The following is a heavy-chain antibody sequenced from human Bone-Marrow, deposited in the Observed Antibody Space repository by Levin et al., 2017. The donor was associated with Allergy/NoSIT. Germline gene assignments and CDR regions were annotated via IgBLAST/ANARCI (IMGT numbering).Heavy chain of an antibody. CDR1: GFTFTTYA. CDR2: ISYDGTNK. D-gene: IGHD3-16*01. V-gene: IGHV3-30-3*01. CDR3: ARAPPRGPIDH. J-gene: IGHJ4*02. Sequence: GGSLRLSCAASGFTFTTYAVHWVRQAPGKGLEWVAVISYDGTNKYYADSVAGRFTISRDNSKSTLYLQMNSLRFEDTAVYYCARAPPRGPIDHWGQGSLVTVSS.